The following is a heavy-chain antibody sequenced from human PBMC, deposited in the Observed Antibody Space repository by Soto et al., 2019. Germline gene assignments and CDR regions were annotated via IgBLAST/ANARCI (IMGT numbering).Heavy chain of an antibody. Sequence: ASVKVSCKASGYTFTSYGISWVRQAPGQGLEWMGWISAYNGNTNYAQKLQGRVTMTTDTSTSTAYMELRSLRSDDTAVYYCGREMFAMVRGVIGPWGQGTLVTVSS. CDR3: GREMFAMVRGVIGP. J-gene: IGHJ5*02. D-gene: IGHD3-10*01. CDR2: ISAYNGNT. V-gene: IGHV1-18*01. CDR1: GYTFTSYG.